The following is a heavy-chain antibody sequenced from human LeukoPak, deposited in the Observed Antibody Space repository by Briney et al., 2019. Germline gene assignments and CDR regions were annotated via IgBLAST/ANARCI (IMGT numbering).Heavy chain of an antibody. V-gene: IGHV1-69*04. J-gene: IGHJ5*02. D-gene: IGHD3-10*01. CDR2: IIPILGIA. Sequence: SVKVSCKASGGTFSSYAISWVRQAPGQGLEWMGRIIPILGIANYAQKFQGRVTITADKSTSTAYMELSSLRSEDTAVYYCARSAYYYGSGSLDFERYNWFDPGAREPWSPSPQ. CDR3: ARSAYYYGSGSLDFERYNWFDP. CDR1: GGTFSSYA.